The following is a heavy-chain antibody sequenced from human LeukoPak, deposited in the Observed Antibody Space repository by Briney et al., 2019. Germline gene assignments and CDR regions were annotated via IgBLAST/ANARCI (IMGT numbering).Heavy chain of an antibody. J-gene: IGHJ6*03. CDR1: GYTFTGYY. Sequence: GASVKVSCKASGYTFTGYYMHWVRQAPGQGLEWMGWINPNSGGTNYAQKFQGRVTMTRDTSISTAYMELSRLRSDDTAVYYCAREVTIFGVATIYYYYYMDVWDKGTTVTVSS. CDR2: INPNSGGT. CDR3: AREVTIFGVATIYYYYYMDV. V-gene: IGHV1-2*02. D-gene: IGHD3-3*01.